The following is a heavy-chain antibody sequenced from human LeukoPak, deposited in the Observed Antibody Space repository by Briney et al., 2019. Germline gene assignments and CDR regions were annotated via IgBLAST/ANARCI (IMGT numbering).Heavy chain of an antibody. V-gene: IGHV3-30-3*01. CDR2: ISYDGTKK. CDR3: ARDKIYRGSGSCLDY. J-gene: IGHJ4*02. Sequence: GGSLRLSCAASGLTFTGYAMHWVRQAPGKGLEWMAVISYDGTKKDYADSVKGRFTISRDSSKNALYLQMDSLRAEDTAVYYSARDKIYRGSGSCLDYWGQGTLVTVSS. D-gene: IGHD3-10*01. CDR1: GLTFTGYA.